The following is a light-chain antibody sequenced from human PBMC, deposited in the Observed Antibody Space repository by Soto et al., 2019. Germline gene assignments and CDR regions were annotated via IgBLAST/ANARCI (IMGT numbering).Light chain of an antibody. CDR2: WAS. V-gene: IGKV4-1*01. CDR1: QSIFYTSTNKNY. CDR3: QQYFGPHT. J-gene: IGKJ2*01. Sequence: DIVMTQSPDSLTVSLGERATINCKSSQSIFYTSTNKNYLAWYQQKAGQPPRLLIYWASIRESGVPDRFSGSGSGTDFTLTISSLQAEAVAVYYCQQYFGPHTFGQGTKLEVK.